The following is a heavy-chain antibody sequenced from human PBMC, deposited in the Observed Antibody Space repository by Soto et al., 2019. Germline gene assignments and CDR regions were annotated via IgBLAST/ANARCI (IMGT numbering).Heavy chain of an antibody. CDR1: GFTFSSYD. Sequence: EVQLVESGGGLVQPGGSLRLSCAASGFTFSSYDMHWVRQATGKGLERVSAIGTAGDTYYPGSVKGRFTISRENAKNSLYLQMNSLRAGDTAVYYCARDSSRRITMVRGGNGMDVWGQGTTVTVSS. J-gene: IGHJ6*02. V-gene: IGHV3-13*04. D-gene: IGHD3-10*01. CDR2: IGTAGDT. CDR3: ARDSSRRITMVRGGNGMDV.